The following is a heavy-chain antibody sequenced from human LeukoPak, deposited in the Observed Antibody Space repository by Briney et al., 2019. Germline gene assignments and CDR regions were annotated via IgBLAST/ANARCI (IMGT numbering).Heavy chain of an antibody. CDR3: ARDLLPQLLWFGETGY. Sequence: ASVKVSCKASGYTFTSYGISWVRQAPGQGLEWMGWISAYNGNTNYAQKLQGRVTMTTDTSTSTAYMELRSLRSDDTAVYYCARDLLPQLLWFGETGYWGQGTLVTVSS. V-gene: IGHV1-18*01. J-gene: IGHJ4*02. CDR1: GYTFTSYG. CDR2: ISAYNGNT. D-gene: IGHD3-10*01.